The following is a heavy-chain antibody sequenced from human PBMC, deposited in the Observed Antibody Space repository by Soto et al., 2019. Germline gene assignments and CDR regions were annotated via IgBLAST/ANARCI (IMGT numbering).Heavy chain of an antibody. CDR3: GRAWVTGKGGMDV. J-gene: IGHJ6*02. CDR1: GYTFTSCG. D-gene: IGHD3-16*01. CDR2: INGYTGNT. V-gene: IGHV1-18*01. Sequence: QVQLVQSGGEVKKPGASVKVSCKASGYTFTSCGFSWVRQAPGQGLEWMGWINGYTGNTHYAQKFQGRVTMTIDTATRTAYREMWTLISDDSAVYYCGRAWVTGKGGMDVWGQGTTVTVSS.